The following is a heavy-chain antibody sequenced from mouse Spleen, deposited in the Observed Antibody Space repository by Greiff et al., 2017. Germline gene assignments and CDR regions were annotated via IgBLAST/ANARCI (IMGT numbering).Heavy chain of an antibody. CDR3: AIEGLLYCGSIPYGYFDV. D-gene: IGHD2-1*01. Sequence: QVQLKESGAELVKPGASVKVSCKASGYTFTSYWMHWVKQRPGQGLEWIGRIHPSDSGTNYNQKFKGKATLTVDKSSSTAYMQHSSLTSEDSAVYYCAIEGLLYCGSIPYGYFDVWGAGTTVTVFS. J-gene: IGHJ1*01. V-gene: IGHV1-74*01. CDR1: GYTFTSYW. CDR2: IHPSDSGT.